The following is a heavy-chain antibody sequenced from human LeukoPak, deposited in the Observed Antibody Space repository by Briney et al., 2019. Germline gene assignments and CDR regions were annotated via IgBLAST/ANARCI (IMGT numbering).Heavy chain of an antibody. CDR3: ARETEMANLDY. CDR2: IKEGGSAK. Sequence: GGSLRLSCAPAGFTFSSYCMAWVPQAPGKGLEWVANIKEGGSAKYYVDSVRGRFTISRDNAKNSLYLQMNSLRAEDTAVYYCARETEMANLDYWGQGTLVTVSS. J-gene: IGHJ4*02. D-gene: IGHD5-24*01. V-gene: IGHV3-7*04. CDR1: GFTFSSYC.